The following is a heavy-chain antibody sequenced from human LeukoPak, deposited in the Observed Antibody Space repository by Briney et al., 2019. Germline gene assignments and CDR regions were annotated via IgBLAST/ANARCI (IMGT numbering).Heavy chain of an antibody. CDR3: ARDVVVLPAARDYYYYMDV. J-gene: IGHJ6*03. V-gene: IGHV4-61*02. CDR2: LCNSGNT. CDR1: GASISSGSFC. D-gene: IGHD2-2*01. Sequence: SETLSLTCTVSGASISSGSFCWSWIRQPAGKGLEWIGRLCNSGNTDYNPSLKSRVTISEDTSKNQFSLTLSSVTAADTAVYYCARDVVVLPAARDYYYYMDVWGKGTTVTVSS.